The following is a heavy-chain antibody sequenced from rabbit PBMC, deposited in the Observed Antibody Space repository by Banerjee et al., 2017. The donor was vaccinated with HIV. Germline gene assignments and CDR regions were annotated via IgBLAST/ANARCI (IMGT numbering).Heavy chain of an antibody. D-gene: IGHD1-1*01. Sequence: QEQLEESGGDLVKPEGSLTLTCTASGFSFSSSYWICWVRQAPGKGLGLIACIYTSSASTWYASWVNGRFTISRSTSLNTVDLKMTSLTAADTATYFCARDLDGVIGWNFGWWGPGTLVTVS. V-gene: IGHV1S43*01. CDR3: ARDLDGVIGWNFGW. CDR2: IYTSSAST. CDR1: GFSFSSSYW. J-gene: IGHJ4*01.